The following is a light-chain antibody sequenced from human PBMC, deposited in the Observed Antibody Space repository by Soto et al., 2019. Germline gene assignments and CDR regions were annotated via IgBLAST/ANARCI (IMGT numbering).Light chain of an antibody. J-gene: IGKJ3*01. CDR3: QHSYITPFT. V-gene: IGKV1-39*01. CDR1: QTISRH. Sequence: DIQMTQSPSSLSASVGDRVTITCRASQTISRHLNWYQQKPGKTPKLLIYGASNLQVGVPSRFSGSASGTDFTLTISSLQPEDFATYYCQHSYITPFTFGPGTRVDIK. CDR2: GAS.